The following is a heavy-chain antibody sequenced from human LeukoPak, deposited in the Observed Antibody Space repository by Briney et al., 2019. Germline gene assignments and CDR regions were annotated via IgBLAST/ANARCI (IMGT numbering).Heavy chain of an antibody. CDR3: ARGVGAYYMDV. D-gene: IGHD1-26*01. V-gene: IGHV4-61*02. CDR1: GASISSGSNS. CDR2: INTSGTT. J-gene: IGHJ6*03. Sequence: PSQTLSLTCTVSGASISSGSNSWGWIRQPAGKGLEWIGRINTSGTTNYNPSLKSRVTMSIDTSKNQFSLKLSSVTAADTAVYYCARGVGAYYMDVWGKGTTVTISS.